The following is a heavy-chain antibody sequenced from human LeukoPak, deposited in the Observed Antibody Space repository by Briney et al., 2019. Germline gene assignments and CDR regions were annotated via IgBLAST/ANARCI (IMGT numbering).Heavy chain of an antibody. CDR1: GGTFSSYA. J-gene: IGHJ3*02. CDR3: AREGDSSGYYLDAFDI. Sequence: SVKVSCKASGGTFSSYAISWVRQAPGQGLEWMGRITPILGIANYAQKFQGRVTITADKSTSTAYMELSSLRSEDTAVYYCAREGDSSGYYLDAFDIWGQGTMVTVSS. D-gene: IGHD3-22*01. CDR2: ITPILGIA. V-gene: IGHV1-69*04.